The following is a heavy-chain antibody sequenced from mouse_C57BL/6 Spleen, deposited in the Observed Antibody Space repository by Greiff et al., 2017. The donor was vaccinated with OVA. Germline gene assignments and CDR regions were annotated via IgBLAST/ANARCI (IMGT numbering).Heavy chain of an antibody. CDR3: ARGAMGVGPRRVDWYVDV. D-gene: IGHD1-1*02. CDR1: GYTFTSYW. V-gene: IGHV1-55*01. J-gene: IGHJ1*03. Sequence: QVQLQQPGAELVKPGASVKMSCKASGYTFTSYWITWVKQRPGQGLEWIGDIYPGSGSTNYNEKFKSKATLTVDTSSSTAYMQLSSLTSEDSAVYDCARGAMGVGPRRVDWYVDVWGTGTTVTVSS. CDR2: IYPGSGST.